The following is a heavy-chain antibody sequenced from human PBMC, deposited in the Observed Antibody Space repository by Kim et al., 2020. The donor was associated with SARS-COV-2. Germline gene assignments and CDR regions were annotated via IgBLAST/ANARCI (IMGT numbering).Heavy chain of an antibody. J-gene: IGHJ4*02. D-gene: IGHD1-7*01. CDR2: ISPGDGKR. Sequence: ASVKVSCKASGYPFTTYYIHWVRLAPGQGPEWMGIISPGDGKRTYAVNFQGRVTLTTDRPANTVYLELHSLTLEDTAIYYCARGKAESGELLLDYWGLGTLVTVSS. CDR1: GYPFTTYY. V-gene: IGHV1-46*01. CDR3: ARGKAESGELLLDY.